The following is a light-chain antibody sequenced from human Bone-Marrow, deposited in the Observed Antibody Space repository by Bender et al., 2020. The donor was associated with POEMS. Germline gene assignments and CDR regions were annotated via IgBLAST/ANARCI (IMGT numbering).Light chain of an antibody. Sequence: QSALTQPASVSGSPGQSLTISCTGNSNNIGSHNVVSWYQQRPGKAPKLIIYEVNQRPSGVPDRFSGSKSGNTASLTVSRLQAEDEAEYYCSSYAGNNNLGVFGTGTKVTVL. V-gene: IGLV2-8*01. J-gene: IGLJ1*01. CDR3: SSYAGNNNLGV. CDR1: SNNIGSHNV. CDR2: EVN.